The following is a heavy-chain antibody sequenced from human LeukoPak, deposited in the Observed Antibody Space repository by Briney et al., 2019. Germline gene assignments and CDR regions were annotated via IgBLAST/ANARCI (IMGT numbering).Heavy chain of an antibody. Sequence: TGGSLRLSCAASGFTISSYWMSWVRQVPGKGLESVAHIRHDGSETYYVDTVRGRFIISRDNAKNSLYLQMNSLRVEDTAVYHCARGPTDFDASDIWGHGTLVTVSS. V-gene: IGHV3-7*01. CDR1: GFTISSYW. CDR3: ARGPTDFDASDI. CDR2: IRHDGSET. J-gene: IGHJ3*02.